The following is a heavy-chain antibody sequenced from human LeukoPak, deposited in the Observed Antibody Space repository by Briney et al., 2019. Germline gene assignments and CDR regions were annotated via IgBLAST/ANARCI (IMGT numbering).Heavy chain of an antibody. D-gene: IGHD2-8*01. J-gene: IGHJ4*02. Sequence: GGSLRLSCAASGFTFSSYAMSWVRQAPGKGLEWVSAISGSGGSTYYADSVKGRFTISRDNSKNTLYLQMNSLRAEDTAVYYCAKDYYQPLLMLYVEGLNFFDYWGQGTLVTVSS. CDR1: GFTFSSYA. V-gene: IGHV3-23*01. CDR2: ISGSGGST. CDR3: AKDYYQPLLMLYVEGLNFFDY.